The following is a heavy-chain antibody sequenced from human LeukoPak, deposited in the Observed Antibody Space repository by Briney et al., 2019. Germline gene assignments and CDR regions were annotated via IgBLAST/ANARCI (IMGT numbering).Heavy chain of an antibody. CDR3: AREYCSGNTCYFDY. CDR2: IYTSGST. CDR1: GGSISSGSYY. J-gene: IGHJ4*02. V-gene: IGHV4-61*02. Sequence: SETLSLTCTVSGGSISSGSYYWSWIRQPAGKGLEWIGRIYTSGSTNYNPSLKSRVTISVDTSKNQFSLKLSSVTAADTAVYYCAREYCSGNTCYFDYWGQGTLVTVSS. D-gene: IGHD2-15*01.